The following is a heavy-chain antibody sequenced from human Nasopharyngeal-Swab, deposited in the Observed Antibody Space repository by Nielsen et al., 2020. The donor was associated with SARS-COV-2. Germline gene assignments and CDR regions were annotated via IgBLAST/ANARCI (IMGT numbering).Heavy chain of an antibody. J-gene: IGHJ4*02. Sequence: GGSLRLSCAASGFTFSSYAMHWVRQAPGKGLEWVSAISGSGGSTYYADSVKGRFTISRDNSKNTLYLQMNSLRAEDTAVYFCAKDWRYGGGYWGQGTLVTVSS. CDR3: AKDWRYGGGY. CDR1: GFTFSSYA. D-gene: IGHD4/OR15-4a*01. V-gene: IGHV3-23*01. CDR2: ISGSGGST.